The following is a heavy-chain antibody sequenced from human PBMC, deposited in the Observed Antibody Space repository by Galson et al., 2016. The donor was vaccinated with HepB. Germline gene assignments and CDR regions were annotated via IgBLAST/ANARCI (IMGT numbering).Heavy chain of an antibody. CDR3: ATAIPRIYYTLDV. CDR1: GGSFSGHY. CDR2: VNHSGNT. Sequence: SETLSLTCPVYGGSFSGHYWNWIRQSPGKGLEWIGDVNHSGNTNYNPSLKSRVTISLDTSKDQFSLKLTSVTAADTGVYYCATAIPRIYYTLDVWDQGTTVIVSS. V-gene: IGHV4-34*01. D-gene: IGHD2-15*01. J-gene: IGHJ6*02.